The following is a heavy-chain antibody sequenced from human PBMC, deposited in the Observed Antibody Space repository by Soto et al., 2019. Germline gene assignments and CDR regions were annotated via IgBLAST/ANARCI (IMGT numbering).Heavy chain of an antibody. V-gene: IGHV3-23*01. J-gene: IGHJ4*02. CDR3: AKARRFLEWLLYYY. Sequence: GGSLRLSCAASGFTFSSYAMSWVRQAPGKGLEWVSAISGSGGSTYYADSVKGRFTISRDNSKNTLYLQMNSLRAEDTAVYYCAKARRFLEWLLYYYWGQGTLVTVSS. CDR1: GFTFSSYA. CDR2: ISGSGGST. D-gene: IGHD3-3*01.